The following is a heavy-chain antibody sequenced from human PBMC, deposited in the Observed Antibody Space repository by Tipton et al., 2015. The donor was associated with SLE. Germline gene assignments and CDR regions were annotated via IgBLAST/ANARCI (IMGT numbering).Heavy chain of an antibody. D-gene: IGHD6-19*01. CDR2: ISGSSTYR. CDR1: GFTFSSYN. V-gene: IGHV3-21*01. CDR3: ARGYSSGWVEG. J-gene: IGHJ4*02. Sequence: SLRLSCAASGFTFSSYNMNWVRQAPGKGLEWTSSISGSSTYRWFADSVKGRFTISRDNAKNSLYLQMNSLRAEDTAVYYCARGYSSGWVEGWGQGSLVTVSS.